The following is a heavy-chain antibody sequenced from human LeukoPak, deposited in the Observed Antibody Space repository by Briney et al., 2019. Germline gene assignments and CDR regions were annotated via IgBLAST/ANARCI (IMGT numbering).Heavy chain of an antibody. CDR2: ISGSGFST. J-gene: IGHJ4*02. V-gene: IGHV3-23*01. CDR3: ARAEQWLAFDY. CDR1: GFTFSNYA. D-gene: IGHD6-19*01. Sequence: PGGSLRLSCAASGFTFSNYAMNWVRQARGKGLEWVSGISGSGFSTYYADPVKGRFTISRDNSKNTVYLQMNNLKAEDTAVYYCARAEQWLAFDYWGQGTLVTVSS.